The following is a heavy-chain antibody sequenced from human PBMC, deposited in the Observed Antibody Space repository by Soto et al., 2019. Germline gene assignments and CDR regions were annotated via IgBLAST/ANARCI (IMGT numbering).Heavy chain of an antibody. D-gene: IGHD6-19*01. J-gene: IGHJ4*02. Sequence: QVQLQEAGPGLVKPSETLALNCSVSGASVSSGDYYWSWIRQPPGKGLEWIGYIYFSGATSYAPSLKRRVSISIDTSNDRFFLKIKSVTAADTAFYYCVRVHADDSSGYVIDYWGQGLLVSVSS. CDR2: IYFSGAT. CDR1: GASVSSGDYY. CDR3: VRVHADDSSGYVIDY. V-gene: IGHV4-61*03.